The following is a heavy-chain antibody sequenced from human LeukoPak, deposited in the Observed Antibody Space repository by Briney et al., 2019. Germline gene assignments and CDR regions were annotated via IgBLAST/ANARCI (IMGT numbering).Heavy chain of an antibody. V-gene: IGHV4-39*01. J-gene: IGHJ4*02. D-gene: IGHD2-2*03. CDR1: GGSISSSSYY. Sequence: PSETLSLTCTVSGGSISSSSYYWGWIRQPPGKGLEWIGSIYYSGSTYYNPSLKSRVTISVDTSKNQFSLKLSSVTAADTAVYYCARHGYCSSTSCYVRTVLRYFDWLPFDYWSQGTLVTVSS. CDR2: IYYSGST. CDR3: ARHGYCSSTSCYVRTVLRYFDWLPFDY.